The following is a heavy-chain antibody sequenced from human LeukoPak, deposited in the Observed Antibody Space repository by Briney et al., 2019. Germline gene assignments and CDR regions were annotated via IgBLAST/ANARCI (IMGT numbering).Heavy chain of an antibody. CDR3: AKDQEDAFDI. J-gene: IGHJ3*02. Sequence: GGSLRLSCAASGFTFSGYAMSWVRQAPGKGMEWVSAISGSDGSTYYADSVKSRFTNSRDNSKNTLYLQMNSLRAEDTAVYYCAKDQEDAFDIWGQGTMVTASS. V-gene: IGHV3-23*01. CDR2: ISGSDGST. CDR1: GFTFSGYA.